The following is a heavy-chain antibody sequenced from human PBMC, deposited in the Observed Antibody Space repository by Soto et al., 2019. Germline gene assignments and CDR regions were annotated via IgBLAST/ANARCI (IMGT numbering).Heavy chain of an antibody. V-gene: IGHV3-74*03. J-gene: IGHJ4*02. CDR3: AWLPMPRGPCDF. D-gene: IGHD3-10*01. Sequence: EVQLVESGGGLVQPGGSLRLSCAASGFTFSSSWMHWVRQVPGKGLVWVSRINSDGSTTQYADSVRGGFTISRDNAENTLFLEVNSLTIEDTAVYFCAWLPMPRGPCDFCGQGTLFTVSS. CDR2: INSDGSTT. CDR1: GFTFSSSW.